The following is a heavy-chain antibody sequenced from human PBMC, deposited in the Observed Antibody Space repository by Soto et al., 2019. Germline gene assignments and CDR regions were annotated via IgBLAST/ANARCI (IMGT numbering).Heavy chain of an antibody. CDR3: ARVVYYYDSSGYYSPLDY. Sequence: GASVKVSCKASGXTFTSYGISWVRQAPGQGLEWMGWISAYNGNTNYAQKLQGRVTMTTDTSTSTAYMELRSLRSDDTAVYYCARVVYYYDSSGYYSPLDYWGQGTLVTVSS. CDR2: ISAYNGNT. D-gene: IGHD3-22*01. CDR1: GXTFTSYG. J-gene: IGHJ4*02. V-gene: IGHV1-18*01.